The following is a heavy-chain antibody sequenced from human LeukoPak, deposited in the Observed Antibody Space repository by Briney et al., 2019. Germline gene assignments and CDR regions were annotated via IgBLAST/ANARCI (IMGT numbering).Heavy chain of an antibody. CDR1: GFTFSSYE. D-gene: IGHD2-2*01. Sequence: GGSLRLSSAASGFTFSSYEMNWVPQAPGKGLECGSYISISGSTRYYADSVKGRFTISRDNAKNSLYLQMNSLRAEDTAVYYCARDKAYCSSTSCYRRFDPWGQGTLVTVSS. J-gene: IGHJ5*02. V-gene: IGHV3-48*03. CDR2: ISISGSTR. CDR3: ARDKAYCSSTSCYRRFDP.